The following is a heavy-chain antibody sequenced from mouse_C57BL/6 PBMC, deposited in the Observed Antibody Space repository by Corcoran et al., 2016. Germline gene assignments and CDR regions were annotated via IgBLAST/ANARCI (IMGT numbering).Heavy chain of an antibody. CDR2: INTYSGVP. Sequence: QIQLVQSGPELKKPGETVKISCKASGYTFTTYGMSWVKQAPGKGLKWMGWINTYSGVPTYADDFKGRFAFSLETSASTAYLQINNLKNEDTATYFCARTSSGYGYVDYWGQGTTLTVSS. J-gene: IGHJ2*01. CDR3: ARTSSGYGYVDY. V-gene: IGHV9-3*01. CDR1: GYTFTTYG. D-gene: IGHD3-2*02.